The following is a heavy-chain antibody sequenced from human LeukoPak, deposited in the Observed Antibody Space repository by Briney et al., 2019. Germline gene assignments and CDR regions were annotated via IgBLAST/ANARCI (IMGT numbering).Heavy chain of an antibody. CDR1: GGSISSCY. CDR2: IYYSGST. D-gene: IGHD3-10*01. J-gene: IGHJ3*02. V-gene: IGHV4-59*08. CDR3: ARHIITMVRGVTPNDAFDI. Sequence: SETLSLTCTVSGGSISSCYWSWIRQPPGKGLEWIGYIYYSGSTNYNPSLKSRVTISVDTSKNQFSLKLSSVTAADTAVYYCARHIITMVRGVTPNDAFDIWGQGTMVTVSS.